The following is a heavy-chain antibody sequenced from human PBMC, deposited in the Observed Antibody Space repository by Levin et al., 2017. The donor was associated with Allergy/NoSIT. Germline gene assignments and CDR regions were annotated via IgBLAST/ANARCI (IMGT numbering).Heavy chain of an antibody. J-gene: IGHJ3*02. CDR3: AGGYNTYPDAFDI. D-gene: IGHD5-12*01. Sequence: GESLKISCVASGFTFSGYSMSWVRQAPGKGLEWVSYISTSGTTTYYADSLKGRFSISRDNAKNSLYLQMNSLRAEDTALYYCAGGYNTYPDAFDIWGQGTMVTVSS. V-gene: IGHV3-48*01. CDR2: ISTSGTTT. CDR1: GFTFSGYS.